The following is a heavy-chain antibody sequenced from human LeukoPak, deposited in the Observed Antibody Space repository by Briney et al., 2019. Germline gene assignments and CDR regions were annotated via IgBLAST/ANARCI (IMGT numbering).Heavy chain of an antibody. CDR2: FDPEDGET. D-gene: IGHD3-3*01. CDR1: GYTLTGLS. J-gene: IGHJ4*02. V-gene: IGHV1-24*01. Sequence: ASVKVSCKVSGYTLTGLSIHWVRQAPGKGREWMGGFDPEDGETIYAQKFQGRVTMTEDTSTDTAYMELSSLGSEDTAVYYCATVPRYDFWSGYYSVVDYFDYWGQGTLVTVSS. CDR3: ATVPRYDFWSGYYSVVDYFDY.